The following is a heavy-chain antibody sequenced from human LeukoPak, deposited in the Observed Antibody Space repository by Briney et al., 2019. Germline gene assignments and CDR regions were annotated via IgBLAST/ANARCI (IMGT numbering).Heavy chain of an antibody. D-gene: IGHD4-23*01. J-gene: IGHJ4*02. V-gene: IGHV1-18*01. CDR1: GYTFTSYG. CDR2: ISAYNGNT. Sequence: GASVKVSCKASGYTFTSYGISWVRQAPGQGLEWVGWISAYNGNTNYAQKLQGRVTMTTDTSTSTAYMELRSLRSDDTAVYYCARDVLYGGNSDGFDYWGQGTLVTVSS. CDR3: ARDVLYGGNSDGFDY.